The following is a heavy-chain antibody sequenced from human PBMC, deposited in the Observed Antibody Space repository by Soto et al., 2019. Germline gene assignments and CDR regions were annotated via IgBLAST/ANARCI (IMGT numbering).Heavy chain of an antibody. D-gene: IGHD2-21*01. CDR2: IYYSGST. V-gene: IGHV4-39*01. J-gene: IGHJ6*02. Sequence: SETLSLTCTVPGGSISSSSYYWGWIRQPPGKGLEWIGSIYYSGSTYYNPSLKSRVTISVDTSKNQFSLKLSSVTAADTAVYYCARHGDSYYYYGMDVWGQGTTVTVSS. CDR1: GGSISSSSYY. CDR3: ARHGDSYYYYGMDV.